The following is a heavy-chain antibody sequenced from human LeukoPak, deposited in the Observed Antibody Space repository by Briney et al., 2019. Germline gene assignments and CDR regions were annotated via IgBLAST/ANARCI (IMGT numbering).Heavy chain of an antibody. J-gene: IGHJ5*02. V-gene: IGHV3-21*06. CDR3: ARDLHYYDSSGYYDFGS. CDR1: GFSFSSYN. Sequence: GGSLRLSCAASGFSFSSYNMNWVRQAPGKGLEWVSSISSASNYIYYADSLKGRFTISRDNAKNSLYMQMNSLRAEDTAVYYCARDLHYYDSSGYYDFGSWGQGTLVTVSS. CDR2: ISSASNYI. D-gene: IGHD3-22*01.